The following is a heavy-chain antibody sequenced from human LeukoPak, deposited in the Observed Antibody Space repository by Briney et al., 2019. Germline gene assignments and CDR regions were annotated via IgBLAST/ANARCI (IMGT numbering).Heavy chain of an antibody. V-gene: IGHV3-23*01. Sequence: GSQRLSCAASGFTFINFAMSWVRQAPGKGLEWVSAISGSGGSTYYADSVKGRFTISRDNSKNTLYLQMNSLRAEDTAVYYCAKVVRSYDFWSGLYYFDYWGQGTLVTVSS. D-gene: IGHD3-3*01. CDR2: ISGSGGST. CDR1: GFTFINFA. J-gene: IGHJ4*02. CDR3: AKVVRSYDFWSGLYYFDY.